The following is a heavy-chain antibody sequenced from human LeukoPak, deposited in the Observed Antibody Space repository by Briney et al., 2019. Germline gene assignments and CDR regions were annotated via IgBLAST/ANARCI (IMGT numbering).Heavy chain of an antibody. J-gene: IGHJ4*02. Sequence: GGSVRLSCAASGFTFTSYAISWVRQAPGKWREWVAAISGSGGSTYYAESVKGRFTISRDNSKNTLYLQMNSLRSEDTAVYYCAEYGGAQGRDEHFAYWGQGTLVTVSS. CDR1: GFTFTSYA. V-gene: IGHV3-23*01. CDR2: ISGSGGST. CDR3: AEYGGAQGRDEHFAY. D-gene: IGHD3-10*01.